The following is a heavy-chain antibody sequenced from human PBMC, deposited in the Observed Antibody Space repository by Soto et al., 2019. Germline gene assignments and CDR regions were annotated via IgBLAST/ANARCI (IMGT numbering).Heavy chain of an antibody. V-gene: IGHV4-31*03. CDR1: GGSISSGGYY. D-gene: IGHD6-19*01. J-gene: IGHJ4*02. Sequence: PSETLSLTCTVSGGSISSGGYYWSWIRQHPGKGLEWIGYIYYSGSTYYNPSLKSRVTISVDTSKNQFSLKLSSVTAADTAVYYCARGLRGAVAPHTGSPDYWGQGTLVTSPQ. CDR2: IYYSGST. CDR3: ARGLRGAVAPHTGSPDY.